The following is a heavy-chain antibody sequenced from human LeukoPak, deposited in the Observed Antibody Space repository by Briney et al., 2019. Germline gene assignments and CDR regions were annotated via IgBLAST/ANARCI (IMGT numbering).Heavy chain of an antibody. CDR1: GYTFTSYD. CDR2: MNPNSANS. D-gene: IGHD6-13*01. V-gene: IGHV1-8*01. J-gene: IGHJ4*02. Sequence: ASVTVSCTSSGYTFTSYDINWVRQAPGQGLEWMGWMNPNSANSGYAHKFQGRVTMTRNTSISTAYMELSSLRSEDTAVYYCARGPPESSNSDYWGQGTLVTVSS. CDR3: ARGPPESSNSDY.